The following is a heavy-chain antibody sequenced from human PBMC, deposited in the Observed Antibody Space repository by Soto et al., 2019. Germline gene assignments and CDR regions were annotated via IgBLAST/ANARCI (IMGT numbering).Heavy chain of an antibody. Sequence: QVQLVQSGAEVKKPGASVKVSCKASGYTFTSYAMHWVRQAPGXXLEWMGWINAGNGNTKYSQKFQGRVTITRDTSASTAYMELSSLRSEDTAVYYCARDRDADIGGLDYWGQGTLVTVSS. CDR3: ARDRDADIGGLDY. J-gene: IGHJ4*02. CDR1: GYTFTSYA. CDR2: INAGNGNT. D-gene: IGHD2-15*01. V-gene: IGHV1-3*01.